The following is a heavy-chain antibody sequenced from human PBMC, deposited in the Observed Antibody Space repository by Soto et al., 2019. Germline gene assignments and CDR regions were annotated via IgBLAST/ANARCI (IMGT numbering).Heavy chain of an antibody. J-gene: IGHJ4*02. V-gene: IGHV3-30*18. CDR1: GFTFSSYG. CDR3: AKDHVDIVATVLDY. D-gene: IGHD5-12*01. CDR2: ISYDGSNK. Sequence: GGSLRLSCAASGFTFSSYGMHWVRQAPGKGLEWVAVISYDGSNKYYADSVKGRFTISRDNSKNTLYLQMNSLRAEDTAVYYCAKDHVDIVATVLDYWGQGTLVTVSS.